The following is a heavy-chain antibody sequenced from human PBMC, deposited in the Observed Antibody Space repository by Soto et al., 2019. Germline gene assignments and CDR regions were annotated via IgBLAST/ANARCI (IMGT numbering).Heavy chain of an antibody. V-gene: IGHV3-53*01. CDR3: AREVEVGDLGSYYYYGMDV. J-gene: IGHJ6*02. D-gene: IGHD4-17*01. Sequence: GGSLRLSCAASGFTVSSNYMSWARQAPGKGLEWVSVIYSGGSTYYADSVKGRFTISRDNSKNTLYLQMNSLRAEDTAVYYCAREVEVGDLGSYYYYGMDVWGQGTTVTVSS. CDR1: GFTVSSNY. CDR2: IYSGGST.